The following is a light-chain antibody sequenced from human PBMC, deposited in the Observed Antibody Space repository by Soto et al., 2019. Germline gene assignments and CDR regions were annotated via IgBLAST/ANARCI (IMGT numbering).Light chain of an antibody. J-gene: IGKJ1*01. CDR2: DAS. CDR3: QHYNSYLT. V-gene: IGKV1-5*01. CDR1: QSISSW. Sequence: DVEMTKNTSTLSASVGDRVTITCRASQSISSWLAWYQQKPGKAPKLLIYDASSLESGVPSRFSGSGSGTEFTLTISSLQPDDFATYYCQHYNSYLTFCQGTRVDIK.